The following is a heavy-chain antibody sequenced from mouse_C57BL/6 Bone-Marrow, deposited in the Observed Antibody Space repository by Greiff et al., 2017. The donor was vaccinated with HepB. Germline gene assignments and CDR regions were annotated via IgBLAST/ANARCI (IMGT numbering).Heavy chain of an antibody. CDR3: ARLDYDYAMDY. Sequence: EVNVVESGGGLVQPGGSLKLSCAASGFTFSDYYMYWVRQTPEKRLEWVAYISNGGGSTYYPDTVKGRFTISRDNAKNTLYLQMSRLKSEDTAMYYCARLDYDYAMDYWGQGTSVTVSS. CDR2: ISNGGGST. V-gene: IGHV5-12*01. D-gene: IGHD1-1*01. J-gene: IGHJ4*01. CDR1: GFTFSDYY.